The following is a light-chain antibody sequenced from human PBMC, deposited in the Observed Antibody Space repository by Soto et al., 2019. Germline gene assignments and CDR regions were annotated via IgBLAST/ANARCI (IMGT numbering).Light chain of an antibody. Sequence: ERVLTQTPDTLALAKRVDAALCRRTSHSINSSFLAWFQQKPGQAPRLLIYAASTRATGIPERFSGSASGTDFTLTISSLEPEDSAVYYCQQYATEPLSLGPGTKVDIK. V-gene: IGKV3-20*01. CDR3: QQYATEPLS. J-gene: IGKJ3*01. CDR1: HSINSSF. CDR2: AAS.